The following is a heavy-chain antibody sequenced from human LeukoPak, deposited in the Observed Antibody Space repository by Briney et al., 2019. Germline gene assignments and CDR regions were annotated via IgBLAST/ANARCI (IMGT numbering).Heavy chain of an antibody. J-gene: IGHJ5*02. CDR1: GGSISSYY. D-gene: IGHD2-15*01. CDR3: ARDPYCSGGSCYLNWFDP. Sequence: TSETLSLTCTVSGGSISSYYWSWIRQPPGKGLEWIGYIFYSGSTNYNPSLKSRVTMSVDTSNNQFSLKLSSVTAADTAVYYCARDPYCSGGSCYLNWFDPWGQGTLVTVSS. CDR2: IFYSGST. V-gene: IGHV4-59*12.